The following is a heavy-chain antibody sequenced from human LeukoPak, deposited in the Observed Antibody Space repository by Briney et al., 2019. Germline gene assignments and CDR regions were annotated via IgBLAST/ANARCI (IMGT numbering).Heavy chain of an antibody. CDR3: VRGALYSGSSNFDS. D-gene: IGHD1-26*01. Sequence: GGSLRLSCAASGFTFSSYNMNWVRQAPGKGLEWVSYISGSSSTIYYADSVKGRFTISRDNAKNSLCLQMNSLRAEDTAMYYCVRGALYSGSSNFDSWGQGTLVTVSS. CDR1: GFTFSSYN. J-gene: IGHJ4*02. V-gene: IGHV3-48*01. CDR2: ISGSSSTI.